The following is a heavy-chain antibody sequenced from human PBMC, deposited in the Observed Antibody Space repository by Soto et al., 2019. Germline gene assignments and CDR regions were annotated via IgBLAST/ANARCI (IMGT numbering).Heavy chain of an antibody. D-gene: IGHD6-19*01. V-gene: IGHV4-39*07. CDR1: GGSISSSSYY. CDR2: IYYSGST. CDR3: ARGRIAVAAPMDY. J-gene: IGHJ4*02. Sequence: SETLSLTCTVSGGSISSSSYYWGWIRQPPGKGLEWIGSIYYSGSTYYNPSLKSRVTISVDTSKNQFSLKLSSVTAADTAVYYCARGRIAVAAPMDYWGQGTLVTVSS.